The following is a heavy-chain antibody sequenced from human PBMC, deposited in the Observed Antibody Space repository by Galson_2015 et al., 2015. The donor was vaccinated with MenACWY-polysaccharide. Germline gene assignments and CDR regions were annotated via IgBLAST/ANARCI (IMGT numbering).Heavy chain of an antibody. D-gene: IGHD3-10*01. CDR2: IDYNGAT. J-gene: IGHJ5*01. CDR3: AKIRGMNRGSYYNFGWFES. CDR1: GGSMSPYR. V-gene: IGHV4-59*01. Sequence: SETLSLTCTVSGGSMSPYRWTWIRQSPGKGLEWIGWIDYNGATKHSPSLTNRVTLLIDTSENHFSLKLSSVTTADTAIYYCAKIRGMNRGSYYNFGWFESWGQGTQVTVSS.